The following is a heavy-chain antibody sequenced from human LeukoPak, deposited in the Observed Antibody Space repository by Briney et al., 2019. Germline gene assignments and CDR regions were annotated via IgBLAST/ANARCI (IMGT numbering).Heavy chain of an antibody. Sequence: KHGESLKISCKGSGYSFTTYWIAWVRQMPGKGLEWMGVIYPGNSDITYSPSFQGQVTISVDKSISTAYLQWSSLKASDTAIYYCARHLSSITSCPHYWGQGTLVTVSS. CDR1: GYSFTTYW. J-gene: IGHJ4*02. CDR2: IYPGNSDI. V-gene: IGHV5-51*01. CDR3: ARHLSSITSCPHY. D-gene: IGHD2-2*01.